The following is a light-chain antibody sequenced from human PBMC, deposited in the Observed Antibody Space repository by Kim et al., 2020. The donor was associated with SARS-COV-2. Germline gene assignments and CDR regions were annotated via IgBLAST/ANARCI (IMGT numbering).Light chain of an antibody. Sequence: FPEERAALACMGSQCGSYNLASYQQKPSLAPRLLLHSASARATGIPAMFSGSGSGIEVTLTFSSLQSEDFAVYHCQHYNAWPGTFGQVTKVDIK. J-gene: IGKJ1*01. V-gene: IGKV3-15*01. CDR2: SAS. CDR3: QHYNAWPGT. CDR1: QCGSYN.